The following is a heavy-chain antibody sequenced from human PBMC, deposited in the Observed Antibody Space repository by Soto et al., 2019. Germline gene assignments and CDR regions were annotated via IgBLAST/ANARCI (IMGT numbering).Heavy chain of an antibody. V-gene: IGHV3-15*01. Sequence: PRLSCAASGFTFSNAWMSWVRQAPGKGLEWVGRIKSKTDGGTTDYAAPVKGRFTISRDDSKNTLYLQMNSLKTEDTAVYYCTTDLRRTGLGYYYGMDVWGQGTTVTVSS. D-gene: IGHD3-3*01. CDR2: IKSKTDGGTT. CDR1: GFTFSNAW. J-gene: IGHJ6*02. CDR3: TTDLRRTGLGYYYGMDV.